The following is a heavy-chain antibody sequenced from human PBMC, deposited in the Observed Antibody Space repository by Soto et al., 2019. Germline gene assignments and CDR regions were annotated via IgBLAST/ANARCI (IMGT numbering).Heavy chain of an antibody. Sequence: QVQLQESGPGLVKTSQTLSLTCTVSGCAISSGDHYWNWVRQPPGKGLEWIGYIYYSGSTYYNPSLESRATISLDTSKSQVSLRLSSVTAADTAVYYCARNHRFFPGYFDHWGQGALVPVSS. CDR2: IYYSGST. V-gene: IGHV4-30-4*01. CDR3: ARNHRFFPGYFDH. J-gene: IGHJ4*02. D-gene: IGHD3-3*01. CDR1: GCAISSGDHY.